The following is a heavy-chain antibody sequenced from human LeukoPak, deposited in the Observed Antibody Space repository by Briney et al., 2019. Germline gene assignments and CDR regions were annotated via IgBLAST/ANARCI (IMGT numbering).Heavy chain of an antibody. CDR1: GGSISSGGYY. J-gene: IGHJ4*02. Sequence: SETLSLTCTVSGGSISSGGYYWSWIRQPPGKGLEWIGYIYHSGSTYYNPSLKSRVTISVDRSKNQFSLKLSSVTAADTAVYYCARAALYSSSWRPFDYWGQGTLVTVSS. CDR2: IYHSGST. D-gene: IGHD6-13*01. CDR3: ARAALYSSSWRPFDY. V-gene: IGHV4-30-2*01.